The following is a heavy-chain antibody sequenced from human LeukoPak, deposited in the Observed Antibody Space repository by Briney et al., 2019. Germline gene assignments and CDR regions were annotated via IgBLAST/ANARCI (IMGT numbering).Heavy chain of an antibody. D-gene: IGHD3-9*01. CDR1: GGSIRSCGYY. J-gene: IGHJ4*02. CDR3: ARDTPWGYFD. Sequence: SETLSLTCTVSGGSIRSCGYYWSWIRQHPGQGLEWIGYIYYSGNTYYNPCLKSSVTISVNTSKNQFSLKLSCVTAADTAVYYCARDTPWGYFDWGQGTLVTVSS. CDR2: IYYSGNT. V-gene: IGHV4-31*01.